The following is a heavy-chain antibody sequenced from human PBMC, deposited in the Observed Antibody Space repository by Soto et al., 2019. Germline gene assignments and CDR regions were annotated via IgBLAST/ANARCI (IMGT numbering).Heavy chain of an antibody. D-gene: IGHD1-26*01. CDR1: GYTFSRYA. J-gene: IGHJ5*02. V-gene: IGHV1-3*01. CDR3: PRMVSGSYSS. Sequence: QVQLVQSGAEVKKPGASVKVSCKASGYTFSRYAMHWVRQAPGQRLEWMGWINAGNGNTKYSQKFQGRVTITRDTSASTAYMELSSLRSEDTAVYYCPRMVSGSYSSWGQGTLVTVSS. CDR2: INAGNGNT.